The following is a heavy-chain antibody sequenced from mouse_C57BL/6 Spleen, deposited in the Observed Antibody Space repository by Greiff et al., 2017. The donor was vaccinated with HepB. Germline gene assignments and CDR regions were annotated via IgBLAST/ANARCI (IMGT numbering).Heavy chain of an antibody. CDR2: ISSGSSTI. J-gene: IGHJ1*03. V-gene: IGHV5-17*01. CDR3: ARERVFYYGSREGYFDV. D-gene: IGHD1-1*01. Sequence: EVKVEESGGGLVKPGGSLKLSCAASGFTFSDYGMHWVRQAPEKGLEWVAYISSGSSTIYYADTVKGRFTISRDNAKNTLFLQMTSLRSEDTAMYYCARERVFYYGSREGYFDVWGTGTTVTVSS. CDR1: GFTFSDYG.